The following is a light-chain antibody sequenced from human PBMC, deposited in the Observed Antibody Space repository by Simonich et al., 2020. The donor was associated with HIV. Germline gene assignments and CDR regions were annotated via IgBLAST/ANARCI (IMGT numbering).Light chain of an antibody. V-gene: IGKV3-15*01. J-gene: IGKJ3*01. CDR2: GAS. Sequence: EIVMTQSPATLSVSPGERATLSCRASQSVSSNLAWYQQKPGQAPRLLIYGASTRATGTPARFSGSGSGTDFTLTISSMQSEDFAVYYCQQYGSSGFTFGPGTKVDIK. CDR1: QSVSSN. CDR3: QQYGSSGFT.